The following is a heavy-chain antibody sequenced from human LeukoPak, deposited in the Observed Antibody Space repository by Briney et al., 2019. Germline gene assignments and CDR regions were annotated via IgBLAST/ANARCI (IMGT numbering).Heavy chain of an antibody. CDR3: AKRRGNILPSWYFDY. Sequence: GGSLRLSCAGSGFTFSSYEMNWVRQAPGKGLECVSSINAIGGTTNYADSVRGRFTISRDNSKNTLYLQMNSLRAEDTALHYCAKRRGNILPSWYFDYWGQGTLVTVSS. D-gene: IGHD1-26*01. CDR2: INAIGGTT. J-gene: IGHJ4*02. V-gene: IGHV3-23*01. CDR1: GFTFSSYE.